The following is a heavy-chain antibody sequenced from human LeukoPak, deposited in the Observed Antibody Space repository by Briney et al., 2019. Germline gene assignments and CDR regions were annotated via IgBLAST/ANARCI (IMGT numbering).Heavy chain of an antibody. Sequence: GGSLRLSCAASGFIFSSYSMSWVRQAPGKGLEWVSVITGSGKNTYYADSVKGRFTISKDNSKNTVYLLMNDLRVDDTAVYYCAKAASSSWPSYQYGMDVWGQGTTVTVSS. CDR2: ITGSGKNT. CDR3: AKAASSSWPSYQYGMDV. V-gene: IGHV3-23*01. J-gene: IGHJ6*02. CDR1: GFIFSSYS. D-gene: IGHD6-13*01.